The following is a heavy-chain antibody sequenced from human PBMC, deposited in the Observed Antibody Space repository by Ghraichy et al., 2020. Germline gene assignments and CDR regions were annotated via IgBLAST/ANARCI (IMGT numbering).Heavy chain of an antibody. Sequence: GGSLRLSCAASGFIVSTNYVSWVRQAPGKGLDWVSCIYSGGSRYYADSVRGRFTVSRDNAKNTVYLQMNSLRAEDTAVYYCATPVSVFRGDDPYYHYGMDVWGQATTVTVSS. V-gene: IGHV3-53*01. CDR3: ATPVSVFRGDDPYYHYGMDV. CDR1: GFIVSTNY. D-gene: IGHD1-1*01. CDR2: IYSGGSR. J-gene: IGHJ6*02.